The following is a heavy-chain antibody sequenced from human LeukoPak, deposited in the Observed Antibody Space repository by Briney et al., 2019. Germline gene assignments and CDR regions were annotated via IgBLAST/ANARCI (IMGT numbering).Heavy chain of an antibody. J-gene: IGHJ4*02. V-gene: IGHV4-59*01. CDR1: GGSISNYY. CDR3: ASRVAFCGGDCFRFDY. D-gene: IGHD2-21*02. CDR2: IHYSGTT. Sequence: SETPSLTCTVSGGSISNYYCSWIRQPPGKGLEWIGYIHYSGTTRYNPSLKNRVTISVDTSKNQFSLNLTSVTAADTAMYYCASRVAFCGGDCFRFDYWGQGTLVTVSS.